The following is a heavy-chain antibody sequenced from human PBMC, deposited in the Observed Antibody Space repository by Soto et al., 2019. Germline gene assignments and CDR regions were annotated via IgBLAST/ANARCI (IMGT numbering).Heavy chain of an antibody. J-gene: IGHJ6*02. D-gene: IGHD2-2*01. CDR2: ISYSGRT. CDR3: ARHDCISTSCYYYYYYSMDV. Sequence: SETLSLTCAVYGGSFSGYYWSWIRQPPGKGLEWTGYISYSGRTYYNPSLKSRVTISVDTSKNQFSLKLSSVTAADTAVYYCARHDCISTSCYYYYYYSMDVWGQGTTVTVSS. CDR1: GGSFSGYY. V-gene: IGHV4-34*01.